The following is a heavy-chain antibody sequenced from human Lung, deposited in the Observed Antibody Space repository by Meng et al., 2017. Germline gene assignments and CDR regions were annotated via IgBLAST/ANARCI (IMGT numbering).Heavy chain of an antibody. CDR1: GGSVSNYY. J-gene: IGHJ4*02. Sequence: PQLRPGLLQPSWTLSLTFVVSGGSVSNYYWSWIRQPPGKGLEWIGQINHSGSTNYNPSLESRATISVDTSQNNLSLKLSSVTAADSAVYYCARGPTTMAHDFDYWGQGTLVTVSS. D-gene: IGHD5-24*01. CDR3: ARGPTTMAHDFDY. V-gene: IGHV4-34*01. CDR2: INHSGST.